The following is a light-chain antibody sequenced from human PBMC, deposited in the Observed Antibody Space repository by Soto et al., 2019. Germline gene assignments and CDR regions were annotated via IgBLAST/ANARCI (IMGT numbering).Light chain of an antibody. V-gene: IGLV2-14*01. CDR2: DVS. J-gene: IGLJ1*01. CDR3: SSYTSSSTLYV. Sequence: QSALTQPPSVSGSPGQSITISCTGTSSDVGGYNYVSWYQQHPGNAPKLMIYDVSNRPSGVSNRFSCSKSGNTASLTISGLQAEDEADYYCSSYTSSSTLYVFGTGTKITVL. CDR1: SSDVGGYNY.